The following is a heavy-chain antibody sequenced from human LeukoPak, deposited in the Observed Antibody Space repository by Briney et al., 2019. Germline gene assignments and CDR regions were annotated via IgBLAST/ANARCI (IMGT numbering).Heavy chain of an antibody. CDR1: GGSISSYY. J-gene: IGHJ4*02. Sequence: PSETLSLTCTVSGGSISSYYWNWVRQAPGKGLEWVSYISSSGSTIYYADSVKGRFTISRDNSKNTLYLQMNSLRAEDTAVYYCAKDMRQWELRGDFDYWGQGTLVTVSS. CDR2: ISSSGSTI. D-gene: IGHD1-26*01. V-gene: IGHV3-48*01. CDR3: AKDMRQWELRGDFDY.